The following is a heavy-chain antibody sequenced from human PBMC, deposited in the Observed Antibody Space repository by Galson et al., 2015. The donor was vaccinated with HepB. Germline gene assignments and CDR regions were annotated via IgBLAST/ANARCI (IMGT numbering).Heavy chain of an antibody. J-gene: IGHJ3*02. Sequence: SLRLSCAASGFNFDDYAMHWVRQAPGKGLEWVSGISWDSISIGYADSVKGRFTISRDNAKNSLYLQMNSLRAEDTALYFCAKDSLDSMGDAFDIWGQGTMVTVSS. CDR2: ISWDSISI. D-gene: IGHD3-3*01. V-gene: IGHV3-9*01. CDR1: GFNFDDYA. CDR3: AKDSLDSMGDAFDI.